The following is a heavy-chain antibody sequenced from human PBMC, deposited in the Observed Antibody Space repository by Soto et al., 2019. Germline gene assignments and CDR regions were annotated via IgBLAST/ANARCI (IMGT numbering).Heavy chain of an antibody. J-gene: IGHJ6*02. Sequence: QVQLRESGPGLVMPSQTLSLTCTVSGDSISSGNKYWSWIRQPPGKVLEWIGYIFSSGTTYYKPSLKSRLTMSLDASQNQFSLKLNSLTDADTAVYFCARVPSPFDYDYAMDVWGQGTTVTVSS. CDR1: GDSISSGNKY. D-gene: IGHD3-16*01. V-gene: IGHV4-30-4*01. CDR3: ARVPSPFDYDYAMDV. CDR2: IFSSGTT.